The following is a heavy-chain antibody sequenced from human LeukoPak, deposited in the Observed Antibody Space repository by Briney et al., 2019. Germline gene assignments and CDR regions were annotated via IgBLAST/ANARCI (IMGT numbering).Heavy chain of an antibody. Sequence: PSETLSLTCTVSGGSISSYYWSWIRQPAGKGLEWIGRIYTSGSTNYNPSLKSRVTMSVDTSKNQFSLKLSSVTAADTAVCYCARDFKDSSSSLVYYYYCYMDVWGKGTTVTVSS. D-gene: IGHD6-6*01. CDR2: IYTSGST. CDR3: ARDFKDSSSSLVYYYYCYMDV. CDR1: GGSISSYY. J-gene: IGHJ6*03. V-gene: IGHV4-4*07.